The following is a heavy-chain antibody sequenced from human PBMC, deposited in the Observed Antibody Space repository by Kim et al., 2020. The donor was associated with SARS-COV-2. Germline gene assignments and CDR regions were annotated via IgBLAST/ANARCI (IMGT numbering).Heavy chain of an antibody. D-gene: IGHD3-22*01. J-gene: IGHJ4*02. V-gene: IGHV4-39*07. Sequence: SETLSLTCTVSGGSISSSSYYWGWIRQPPGKGLEWIGSIYYSGSTYYNPSLKSRVTISVDTSKNQFSLKLSSVTAADTAVYYCAREGITMIVVVINAGYFDYWGQGTLVTVSS. CDR3: AREGITMIVVVINAGYFDY. CDR1: GGSISSSSYY. CDR2: IYYSGST.